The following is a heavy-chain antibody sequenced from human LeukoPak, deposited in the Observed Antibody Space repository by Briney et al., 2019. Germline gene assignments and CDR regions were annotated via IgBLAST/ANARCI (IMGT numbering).Heavy chain of an antibody. CDR2: VDVHGQGT. Sequence: GGSLRLSCAASGFTFSSYWMHWVRQAPGKGPVWVSRVDVHGQGTAYADSVKGRFTISRDNAKNSLYLQMNSLRAEDTALYYCAKGEQQDSWGQGTLVTVSS. D-gene: IGHD6-13*01. J-gene: IGHJ4*02. CDR1: GFTFSSYW. CDR3: AKGEQQDS. V-gene: IGHV3-74*01.